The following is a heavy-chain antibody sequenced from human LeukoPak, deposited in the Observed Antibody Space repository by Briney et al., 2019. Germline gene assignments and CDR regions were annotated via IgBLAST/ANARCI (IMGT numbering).Heavy chain of an antibody. Sequence: SGGSLRLSCAASGFTLSNYGMHWVRQAPGKGLEWVAVIWYDGSNRYYADSVKGRFTISRDNSKNTLYLQMNSLRAEDTAVYYCARGGTYFDYWGQGTLVTVSS. J-gene: IGHJ4*02. CDR1: GFTLSNYG. D-gene: IGHD1-1*01. V-gene: IGHV3-33*01. CDR2: IWYDGSNR. CDR3: ARGGTYFDY.